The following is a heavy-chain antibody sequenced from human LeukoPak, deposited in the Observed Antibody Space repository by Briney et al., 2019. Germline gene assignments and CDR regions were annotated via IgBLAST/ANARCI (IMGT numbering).Heavy chain of an antibody. V-gene: IGHV3-23*01. CDR1: GFTFSSYA. D-gene: IGHD5-24*01. CDR3: AKGGLQSHGGYYFDY. Sequence: GGSLRLSCAASGFTFSSYAMSWVRQAPGKGLEWVSAISGSGGSTYYADSVKGRFTISRDNSKNTLYLQMNSLRAEDTAVYYCAKGGLQSHGGYYFDYWGQEPWSPSPQ. CDR2: ISGSGGST. J-gene: IGHJ4*01.